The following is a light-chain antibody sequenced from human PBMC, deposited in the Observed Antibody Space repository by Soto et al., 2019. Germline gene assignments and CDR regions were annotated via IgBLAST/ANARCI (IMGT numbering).Light chain of an antibody. CDR2: AVS. V-gene: IGLV2-8*01. J-gene: IGLJ3*02. Sequence: QSVLTQPPSASGSPGQSVTISCTGTSSDVGAYKYVSWYQQYPGKAPKLMIDAVSKRPSGVPDRFSGSKSGNTASLTVSGLQAEDEDDYYCTSYVGSNIWVFGGGTKLTVL. CDR1: SSDVGAYKY. CDR3: TSYVGSNIWV.